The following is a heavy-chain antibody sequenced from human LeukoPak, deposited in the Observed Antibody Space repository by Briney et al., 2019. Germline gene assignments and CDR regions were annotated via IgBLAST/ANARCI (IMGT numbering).Heavy chain of an antibody. J-gene: IGHJ4*02. CDR2: IYYSGST. Sequence: PSETLSLTCTVSSGSISSSSNYCAWIRQPPGKGLEWIGSIYYSGSTYYNPSLNSRVTISVDTSKNQFSLKLSSVTAADTAVYYCARLVEQSGHFDYWGQGTLVTVSS. CDR1: SGSISSSSNY. CDR3: ARLVEQSGHFDY. D-gene: IGHD1/OR15-1a*01. V-gene: IGHV4-39*01.